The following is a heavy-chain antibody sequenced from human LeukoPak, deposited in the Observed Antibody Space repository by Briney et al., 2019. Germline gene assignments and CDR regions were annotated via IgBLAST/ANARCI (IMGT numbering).Heavy chain of an antibody. Sequence: GASVKVSCKVSGYTLTELSMHWVRQAPGQGLEWMGWINPNSGGTNYAQKFQGWVTMTRDTSISTAYMELSRLRSDDTAVYYCAREELVSDYCSSTSCYYYYGMDVWGQGTTVTVSS. V-gene: IGHV1-2*04. J-gene: IGHJ6*02. CDR1: GYTLTELS. D-gene: IGHD2-2*01. CDR3: AREELVSDYCSSTSCYYYYGMDV. CDR2: INPNSGGT.